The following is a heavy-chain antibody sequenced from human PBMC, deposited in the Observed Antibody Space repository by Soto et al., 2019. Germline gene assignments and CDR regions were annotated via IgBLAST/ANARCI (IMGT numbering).Heavy chain of an antibody. D-gene: IGHD2-15*01. CDR3: ATRQGGSYNWFDP. CDR2: IYYSGST. J-gene: IGHJ5*02. V-gene: IGHV4-39*01. CDR1: GGSISRSSYS. Sequence: SETLSLTCTVSGGSISRSSYSWGWIRQPPGKGLEWIGTIYYSGSTYYNPSLKSRVTISVDTSKNQFSLKLSSVAAADTAVYYCATRQGGSYNWFDPWGQGTLVTVSS.